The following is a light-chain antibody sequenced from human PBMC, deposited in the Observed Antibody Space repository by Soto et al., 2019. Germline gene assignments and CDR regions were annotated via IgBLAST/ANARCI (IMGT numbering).Light chain of an antibody. CDR3: AAWDDSLNGVV. Sequence: QSVLTQPPSASGTPGQRVTISCSGSSSNVGSNTVNWYQQLQGTAPKLLIYSNNQRPSGVPARFSGSTSGTSASLAISGLQSEDEDDYYCAAWDDSLNGVVFGGGTKLTVL. CDR1: SSNVGSNT. V-gene: IGLV1-44*01. J-gene: IGLJ2*01. CDR2: SNN.